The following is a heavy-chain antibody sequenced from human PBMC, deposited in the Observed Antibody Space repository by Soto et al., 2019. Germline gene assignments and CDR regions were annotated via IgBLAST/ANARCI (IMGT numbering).Heavy chain of an antibody. J-gene: IGHJ6*02. Sequence: ASVKVSCKASGYTFTSYYMHWVRQAPGQGLEWMGWINPNSGGTNYAQKFQGRVTMTRDTSISTAYMELSRLRSDDTAAYYCARASIAARWYYYGMDVWGQGTTVTVSS. CDR1: GYTFTSYY. D-gene: IGHD6-6*01. CDR2: INPNSGGT. CDR3: ARASIAARWYYYGMDV. V-gene: IGHV1-2*02.